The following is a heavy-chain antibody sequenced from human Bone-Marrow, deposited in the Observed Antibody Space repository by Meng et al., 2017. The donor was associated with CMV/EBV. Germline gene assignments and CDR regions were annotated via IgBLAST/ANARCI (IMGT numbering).Heavy chain of an antibody. Sequence: SVKVSCKASGYTFTSYYMHWVQQAPGQGLEWMGRIIPILGIANYAQKFQGRVTITADKSTSTAYMELSSLRSEDTAVYYCARAISIAVAGAFDIWGQGTRVTGSS. CDR1: GYTFTSYY. D-gene: IGHD6-19*01. V-gene: IGHV1-69*04. CDR2: IIPILGIA. CDR3: ARAISIAVAGAFDI. J-gene: IGHJ3*02.